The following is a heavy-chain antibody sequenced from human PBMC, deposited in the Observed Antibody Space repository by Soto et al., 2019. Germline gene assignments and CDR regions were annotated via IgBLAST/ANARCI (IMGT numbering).Heavy chain of an antibody. CDR1: GVSISSGDYF. CDR2: ITRTGST. Sequence: SETLSLTCAVSGVSISSGDYFWMWIRHPPGKGLEWIGYITRTGSTYSNPSLKSRVTVSVDRSKNQFSLELTSVTAADTAVYYCARAISGVVVAAAVPKWFDPWGQGTLVTVSS. CDR3: ARAISGVVVAAAVPKWFDP. V-gene: IGHV4-30-2*01. D-gene: IGHD2-15*01. J-gene: IGHJ5*02.